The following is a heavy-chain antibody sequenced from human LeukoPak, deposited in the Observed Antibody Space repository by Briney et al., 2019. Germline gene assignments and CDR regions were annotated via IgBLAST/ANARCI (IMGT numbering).Heavy chain of an antibody. Sequence: GGSLRLSCAASGFIFSDYYMSWIRQAPGKGLEWISYISSSGSTIYYADSVKVRFTISRDNAKNSLYLQMNSLRAEDTAVYYCATLGSIVGASNHHDYWGQGTLVTVSS. D-gene: IGHD1-26*01. CDR1: GFIFSDYY. V-gene: IGHV3-11*04. CDR3: ATLGSIVGASNHHDY. J-gene: IGHJ4*02. CDR2: ISSSGSTI.